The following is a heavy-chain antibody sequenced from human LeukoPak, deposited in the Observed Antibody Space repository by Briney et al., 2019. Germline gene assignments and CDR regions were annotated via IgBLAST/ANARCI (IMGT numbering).Heavy chain of an antibody. V-gene: IGHV1-2*02. CDR3: ARDIRVTAIPTALEY. Sequence: GASVKVSCKASGYTFTGYYMHWVRQAPGQGLEWMGWINPNSGGTNYAQKFQGRVTMTRDTSISTAYMELSRLRSDDTAVYYRARDIRVTAIPTALEYWGQGTLVTVSS. CDR2: INPNSGGT. D-gene: IGHD2-21*02. J-gene: IGHJ4*02. CDR1: GYTFTGYY.